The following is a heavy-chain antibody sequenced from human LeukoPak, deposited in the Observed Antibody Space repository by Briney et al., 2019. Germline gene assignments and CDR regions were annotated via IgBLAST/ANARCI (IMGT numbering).Heavy chain of an antibody. Sequence: GGSLRLSCAASGFTFSSYAMSWVRQAPGKGLEWVSAISDSGGSTYYADSVKGRFTISRDNSKNTLYVQMNSLRAEDTAVYYCAKGRRGQIWFSYFDYWGQGTLVTVSS. CDR2: ISDSGGST. CDR1: GFTFSSYA. CDR3: AKGRRGQIWFSYFDY. D-gene: IGHD5-18*01. J-gene: IGHJ4*02. V-gene: IGHV3-23*01.